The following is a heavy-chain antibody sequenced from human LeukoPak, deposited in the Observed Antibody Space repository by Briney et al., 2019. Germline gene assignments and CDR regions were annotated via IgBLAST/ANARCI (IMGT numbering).Heavy chain of an antibody. J-gene: IGHJ3*02. V-gene: IGHV3-30*04. CDR1: GFTFSRYA. Sequence: GGSLRLSCAASGFTFSRYAMHWVRQAPGKELEWVAFVTYDGSTKTYAHSVKGRLTMSRGDSTNTLYLQMLSLRPAHTAVFFCAREPHDAFDIWGQGTMVTVSS. CDR3: AREPHDAFDI. CDR2: VTYDGSTK.